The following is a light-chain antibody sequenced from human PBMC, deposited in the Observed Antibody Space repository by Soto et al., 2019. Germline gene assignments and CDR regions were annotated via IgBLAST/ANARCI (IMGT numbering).Light chain of an antibody. J-gene: IGKJ5*01. CDR3: QQRSNWPLIT. CDR1: QSVSSN. Sequence: EIVMTQSPATLSVSPGERATLSCRASQSVSSNVAWYQQIPGQAPRLLIYGASTRATGIPVRFSGGGSGTDFTLTISSLEPEDFAVYYCQQRSNWPLITLGQGTRLEIK. CDR2: GAS. V-gene: IGKV3-15*01.